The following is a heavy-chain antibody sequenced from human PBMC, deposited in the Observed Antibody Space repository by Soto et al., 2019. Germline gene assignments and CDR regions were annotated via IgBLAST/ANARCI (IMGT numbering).Heavy chain of an antibody. CDR3: ARNHNSSSLGFDY. V-gene: IGHV6-1*01. D-gene: IGHD6-6*01. Sequence: SQTLSLTCAISWDSVSSNSATWNWIRQSPSRGLEWLGRTYYRSKWSNNYAVSLKSRMTINPDTSKNQFSLQLDSVTPEDTAVYYCARNHNSSSLGFDYWGQGSLVTVCS. CDR1: WDSVSSNSAT. CDR2: TYYRSKWSN. J-gene: IGHJ4*02.